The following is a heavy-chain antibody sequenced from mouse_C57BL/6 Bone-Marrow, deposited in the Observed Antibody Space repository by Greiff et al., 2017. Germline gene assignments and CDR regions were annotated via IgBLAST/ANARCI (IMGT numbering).Heavy chain of an antibody. CDR1: GFTFSSYA. J-gene: IGHJ4*01. D-gene: IGHD2-3*01. CDR2: ISDGGSYT. Sequence: EVNVVESGGGLVKPGGSLKLSCAASGFTFSSYAMSWVRQTPEKRLEWVATISDGGSYTYYPDNVKGRFTISRDNAKNNLYLQMSHLKSEDTAMYYCARGASNDGYYEAMDYWGQGTSVTVSS. CDR3: ARGASNDGYYEAMDY. V-gene: IGHV5-4*03.